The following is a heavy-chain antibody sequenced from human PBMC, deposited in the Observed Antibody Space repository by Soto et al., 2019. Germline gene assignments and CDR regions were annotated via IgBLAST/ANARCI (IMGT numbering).Heavy chain of an antibody. J-gene: IGHJ3*02. D-gene: IGHD3-10*01. CDR3: ARGGPMVRGVIAAFDI. CDR1: GYTFTSYA. V-gene: IGHV1-3*01. Sequence: ASVKVSCKASGYTFTSYAMHWVRQAPGQRLEWMGWINAGNGNTKYSQKFQGRVTITTDESTSTAYMELSSLRSEDTAVYYCARGGPMVRGVIAAFDIWGQGTMVTVSS. CDR2: INAGNGNT.